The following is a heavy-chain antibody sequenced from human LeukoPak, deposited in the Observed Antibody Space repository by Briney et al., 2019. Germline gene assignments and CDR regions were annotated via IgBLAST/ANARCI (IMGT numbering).Heavy chain of an antibody. D-gene: IGHD3-22*01. Sequence: ASVKVSCKASGGTFSSYAISWVRQAPGQGLEWMGGIIPIFGTANYAQKFQGRVTITADKSTSTAYMELSSLRSDDTAVYYCARDLWYYYDSSGYFDYWGQGTLVTVSS. CDR2: IIPIFGTA. J-gene: IGHJ4*02. V-gene: IGHV1-69*06. CDR1: GGTFSSYA. CDR3: ARDLWYYYDSSGYFDY.